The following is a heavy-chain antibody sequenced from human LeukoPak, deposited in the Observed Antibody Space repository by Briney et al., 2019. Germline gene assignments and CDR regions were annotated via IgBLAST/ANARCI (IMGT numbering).Heavy chain of an antibody. Sequence: GGSLRLSCAASGFTFSSYAMHWVRQAPGKGLEYVSAISSNGGSTYYADSVKGRFTISRDNSKNTLYLQMGSLRAEDMAVYYCARALAYCGGDCYSGLDYWGGGTLVTVSS. CDR2: ISSNGGST. CDR1: GFTFSSYA. V-gene: IGHV3-64*02. J-gene: IGHJ4*02. CDR3: ARALAYCGGDCYSGLDY. D-gene: IGHD2-21*02.